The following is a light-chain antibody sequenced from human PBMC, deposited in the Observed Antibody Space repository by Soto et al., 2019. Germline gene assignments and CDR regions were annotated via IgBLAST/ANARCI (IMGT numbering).Light chain of an antibody. V-gene: IGKV3D-15*01. CDR3: QQYKDWPPLT. CDR1: QSVNIN. Sequence: EIAMTQSPVTLSASPGERVTLSCRASQSVNINLAWYQQRPGQAPRVLIYGASNRASGIPDRFSGSGSGTDFTPTISSLEPDDFALYYCQQYKDWPPLTFGGGTRVEIK. CDR2: GAS. J-gene: IGKJ4*01.